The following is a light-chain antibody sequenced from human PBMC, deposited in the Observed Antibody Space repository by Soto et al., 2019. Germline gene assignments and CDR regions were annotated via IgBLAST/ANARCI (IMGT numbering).Light chain of an antibody. V-gene: IGKV1-39*01. J-gene: IGKJ1*01. Sequence: IQVTQSPSSLSASVGDRFTITCRASQGISTYLNWYQQKPGKAPKLLIYAASSLQSGVPSRFSGSGSETDFTLTISSLQPEDFATYSCQQSYSTTWTFGQGTKVDIK. CDR3: QQSYSTTWT. CDR2: AAS. CDR1: QGISTY.